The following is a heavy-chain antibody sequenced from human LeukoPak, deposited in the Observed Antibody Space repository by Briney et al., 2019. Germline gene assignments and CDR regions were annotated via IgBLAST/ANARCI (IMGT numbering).Heavy chain of an antibody. V-gene: IGHV1-69*13. D-gene: IGHD6-19*01. CDR2: IIPIFGTA. J-gene: IGHJ6*02. CDR3: ARNFIAVAGTWSDYYYYGMDV. CDR1: GGTSSSYA. Sequence: WASVKVSCTASGGTSSSYAISWVRQAPGQGLGWMGGIIPIFGTANYAQKFQGRVTITADESTSTAYMELSSLRSEDTAVYYCARNFIAVAGTWSDYYYYGMDVWGQGTTVTVSS.